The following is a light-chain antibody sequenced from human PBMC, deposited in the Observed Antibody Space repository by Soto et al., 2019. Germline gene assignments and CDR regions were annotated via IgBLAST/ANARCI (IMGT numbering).Light chain of an antibody. CDR3: QQYGSSPT. CDR2: GAS. CDR1: QSVSSSY. V-gene: IGKV3-20*01. J-gene: IGKJ1*01. Sequence: NVLSQSPGTVSLSQGERETLSCRASQSVSSSYLAWYQQKPGQAPRLLIYGASSRATGIPDRFSGSGSGTDFTLTISRLEPEDFAVYYCQQYGSSPTFGQGTKV.